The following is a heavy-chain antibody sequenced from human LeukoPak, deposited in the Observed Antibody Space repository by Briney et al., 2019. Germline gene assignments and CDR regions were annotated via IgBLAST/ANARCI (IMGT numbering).Heavy chain of an antibody. D-gene: IGHD6-13*01. CDR3: ARDREAAATLDY. CDR2: MNPNSGNT. J-gene: IGHJ4*02. Sequence: ASVKVSCKASGYTFTNYDINWVRQATGQGLEWMGWMNPNSGNTGYAQKFQGRVTMTRDTSISTAYMELSRLRSDDTAVYYCARDREAAATLDYWGQGTLVTVSS. V-gene: IGHV1-8*01. CDR1: GYTFTNYD.